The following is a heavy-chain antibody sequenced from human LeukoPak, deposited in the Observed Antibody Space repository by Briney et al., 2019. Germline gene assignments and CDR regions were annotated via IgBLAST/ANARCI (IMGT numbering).Heavy chain of an antibody. V-gene: IGHV3-23*01. J-gene: IGHJ4*02. D-gene: IGHD6-19*01. CDR1: GFTFSSYA. CDR2: ISSTGGST. Sequence: GGSLRLSCAASGFTFSSYAMSWVRQAPGKGLEWVSAISSTGGSTYYADSVKGRFTISRDNSKNTLYLQMNSLRAEDTAVYYCAKDGQFSNGWYEDYWGQGILVTVSS. CDR3: AKDGQFSNGWYEDY.